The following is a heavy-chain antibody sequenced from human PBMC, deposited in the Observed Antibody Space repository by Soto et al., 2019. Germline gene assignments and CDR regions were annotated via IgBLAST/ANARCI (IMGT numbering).Heavy chain of an antibody. Sequence: SETLSLTCAVSGGSISSGGYSWSWIRQPPGKGLEWIGYIYHSGSTYYNPSLKSRVTISVDRSKNQFSLKLSSVTAADTAVYYCARGVIVVGPPVDWFDPWGQGTLVTVSS. D-gene: IGHD3-22*01. CDR1: GGSISSGGYS. CDR2: IYHSGST. CDR3: ARGVIVVGPPVDWFDP. J-gene: IGHJ5*02. V-gene: IGHV4-30-2*01.